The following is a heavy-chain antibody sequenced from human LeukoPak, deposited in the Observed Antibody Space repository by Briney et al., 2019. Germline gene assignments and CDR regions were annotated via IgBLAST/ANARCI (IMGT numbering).Heavy chain of an antibody. J-gene: IGHJ4*02. D-gene: IGHD3-22*01. CDR3: ARDGLYSYGYSYFDY. CDR2: IYYSGST. Sequence: ASETLSLTCTVSGGSISSYYWSWIRQPPGKGLEWIGYIYYSGSTNYNPSLKSRVTISVDTSKNQFSLKLSSVTAADTAVYYCARDGLYSYGYSYFDYWGQGTLVTVSS. V-gene: IGHV4-59*01. CDR1: GGSISSYY.